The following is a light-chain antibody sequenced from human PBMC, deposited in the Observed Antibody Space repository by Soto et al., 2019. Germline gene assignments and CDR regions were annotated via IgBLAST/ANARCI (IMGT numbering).Light chain of an antibody. CDR2: GAS. Sequence: EIVLTQSPGTLSLSPGESATLSCGASQSVSSSYLAWYQQNPGQAPSLLIYGASSRATGIPDRFSGSGSGTVFTLTISRLEPEDFAVYYCQQYGTSWTFGQGTKVDNK. J-gene: IGKJ1*01. V-gene: IGKV3-20*01. CDR1: QSVSSSY. CDR3: QQYGTSWT.